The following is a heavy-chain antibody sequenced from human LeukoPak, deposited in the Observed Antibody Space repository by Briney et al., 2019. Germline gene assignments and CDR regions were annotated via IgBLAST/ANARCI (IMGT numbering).Heavy chain of an antibody. CDR3: ARGNSEGYCSSTSCQKLYYFDY. CDR2: IYHSGST. Sequence: SQTLSLTCTVSGGSISSGGYYWSWIRQHPGKGLEWIGYIYHSGSTYYNPSLKSRVTISVDRSKNQFSLKLSSVTAADTAVYYCARGNSEGYCSSTSCQKLYYFDYWGQGTLVTVSS. J-gene: IGHJ4*02. V-gene: IGHV4-30-2*01. CDR1: GGSISSGGYY. D-gene: IGHD2-2*01.